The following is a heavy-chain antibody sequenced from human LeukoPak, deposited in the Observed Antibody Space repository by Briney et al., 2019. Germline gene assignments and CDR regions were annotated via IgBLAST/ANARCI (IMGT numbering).Heavy chain of an antibody. CDR2: ISGSGGST. V-gene: IGHV3-23*01. Sequence: PGGSLRLSCAASGFTFSSYAMSWVRQAPGKGLEWVSAISGSGGSTYYADSVKGRFTISRDNSKNTLYLQMNSLRAEDTAVYYCAKDLFSRWAPELTTTVRGDAFDIWGQGTMVTVSS. CDR1: GFTFSSYA. CDR3: AKDLFSRWAPELTTTVRGDAFDI. D-gene: IGHD4/OR15-4a*01. J-gene: IGHJ3*02.